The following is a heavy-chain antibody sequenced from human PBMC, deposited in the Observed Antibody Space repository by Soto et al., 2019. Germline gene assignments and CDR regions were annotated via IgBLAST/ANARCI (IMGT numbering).Heavy chain of an antibody. Sequence: LSLPCTVSGGSISSYYWSWIRQPPGKGLEWIGYIYYSGSTNYNPSLKSRVTISVDTSKNQFSLKLSSVTAADTAVYYCARHIAARPRYYYYGMDVWGQGTTVTVS. CDR2: IYYSGST. J-gene: IGHJ6*02. CDR3: ARHIAARPRYYYYGMDV. D-gene: IGHD6-6*01. CDR1: GGSISSYY. V-gene: IGHV4-59*01.